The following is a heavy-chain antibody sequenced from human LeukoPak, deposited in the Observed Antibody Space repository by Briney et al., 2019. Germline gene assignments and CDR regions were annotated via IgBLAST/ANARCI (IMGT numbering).Heavy chain of an antibody. CDR1: GFIFDDYA. V-gene: IGHV3-9*01. CDR2: ISWNNGSI. D-gene: IGHD3-22*01. CDR3: ARDGSSGYIGAFDI. Sequence: GGSLRLSCAASGFIFDDYAMHWVRQAPGKGLEWVSGISWNNGSIGYADSVKGRFTISRDNSKNTLYLQMNSLRAEDTAVYYCARDGSSGYIGAFDIWGQGTVVTVSS. J-gene: IGHJ3*02.